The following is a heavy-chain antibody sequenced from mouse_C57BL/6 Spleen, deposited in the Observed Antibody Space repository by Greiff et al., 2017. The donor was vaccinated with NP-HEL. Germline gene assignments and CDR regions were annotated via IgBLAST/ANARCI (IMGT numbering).Heavy chain of an antibody. CDR1: GFTFSSYG. Sequence: EVMLVESGGDLVKPGGSLKLSCAASGFTFSSYGMSWVRQTPDKRLEWVATISSGGSFTYYPESVQGRFTISRDNAKNTLYLHVSSLKSEDTAMYYCASDTYWDGAWFAYWGQGTLVTVSA. D-gene: IGHD4-1*01. CDR2: ISSGGSFT. V-gene: IGHV5-6*02. CDR3: ASDTYWDGAWFAY. J-gene: IGHJ3*01.